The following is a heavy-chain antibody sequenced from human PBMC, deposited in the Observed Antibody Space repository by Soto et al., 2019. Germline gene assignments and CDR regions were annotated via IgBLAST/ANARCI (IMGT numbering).Heavy chain of an antibody. Sequence: GGSLRLSCAASGFTFSSYAMSWVRQAQGKGLEWVSAISGSGGSTYYADSVKGRFTISRDNSKNTLYLQMNSLRAEDTAVYYCAKSGRYYDFWSGYYGPGYYYYGMDVWGQGTTVTAP. CDR1: GFTFSSYA. D-gene: IGHD3-3*01. CDR3: AKSGRYYDFWSGYYGPGYYYYGMDV. CDR2: ISGSGGST. J-gene: IGHJ6*02. V-gene: IGHV3-23*01.